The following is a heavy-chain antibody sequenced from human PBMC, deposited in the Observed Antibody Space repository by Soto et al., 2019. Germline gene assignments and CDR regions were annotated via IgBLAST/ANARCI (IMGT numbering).Heavy chain of an antibody. CDR3: ARLHGYCISSSCHGQYPMAV. J-gene: IGHJ6*02. CDR2: IYYSGST. D-gene: IGHD2-2*01. CDR1: SASISSSSYT. Sequence: SETLSLTCTVSSASISSSSYTWGWIRQPPGKGLEWIGSIYYSGSTYYNPSLNSRVTVSVDTSKNQFSLKVTSVTAADTAVYYCARLHGYCISSSCHGQYPMAVWGRGTTVIGSS. V-gene: IGHV4-39*01.